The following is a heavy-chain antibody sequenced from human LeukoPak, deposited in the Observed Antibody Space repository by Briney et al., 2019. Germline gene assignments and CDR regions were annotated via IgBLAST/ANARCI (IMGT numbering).Heavy chain of an antibody. Sequence: PGGSLRLSCAASGFTFSSYEMNWVRQAPGKGLEWVSAISGSGGSTYYADSVKGRFTISRDNSKNTLYLQMNSLRAEDTAVYYCAKDPSGSGWVFDYWGQGTLVTVSS. D-gene: IGHD6-19*01. V-gene: IGHV3-23*01. J-gene: IGHJ4*02. CDR3: AKDPSGSGWVFDY. CDR1: GFTFSSYE. CDR2: ISGSGGST.